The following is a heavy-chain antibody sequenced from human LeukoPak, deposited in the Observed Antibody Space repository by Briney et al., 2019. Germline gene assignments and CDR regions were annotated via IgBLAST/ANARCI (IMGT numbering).Heavy chain of an antibody. Sequence: SETLSLTCTVSGGSITDYYWSWIRQPPGKGLEWIGYISYRGNTTYNPSLKSRVTISVDTSKNQFSLKLSSVTAADTAVYYCARGGPRYCSGGSCYFGYWGQGTLVTVSS. CDR1: GGSITDYY. CDR2: ISYRGNT. J-gene: IGHJ4*02. D-gene: IGHD2-15*01. CDR3: ARGGPRYCSGGSCYFGY. V-gene: IGHV4-59*12.